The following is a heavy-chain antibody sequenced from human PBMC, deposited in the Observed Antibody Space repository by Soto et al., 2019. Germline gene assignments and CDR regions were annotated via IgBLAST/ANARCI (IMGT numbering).Heavy chain of an antibody. Sequence: GSLRLSCAASGFTFSSYGMHWVRQAPGKGLEWVAVIWYDGSNKYYADSVKGRFTISRDNSKNTLYLQMNSLRAEDTAVYYCARGSDILTGYYQSFDYWGQGTLVTVSS. V-gene: IGHV3-33*01. CDR2: IWYDGSNK. CDR1: GFTFSSYG. D-gene: IGHD3-9*01. J-gene: IGHJ4*02. CDR3: ARGSDILTGYYQSFDY.